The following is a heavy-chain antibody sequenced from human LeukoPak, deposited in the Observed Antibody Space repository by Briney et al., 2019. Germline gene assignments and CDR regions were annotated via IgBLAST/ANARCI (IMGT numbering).Heavy chain of an antibody. D-gene: IGHD5-12*01. CDR1: GYTFTSYD. CDR2: MNPNSGNT. J-gene: IGHJ6*03. CDR3: ARVPLRGYDYYYYYMDV. V-gene: IGHV1-8*03. Sequence: ASVKVSCKASGYTFTSYDINWVRQATGQGLEWMGWMNPNSGNTGYAQKFQGRVTITRNTSISTAYMELSSLRSEDTAVYYCARVPLRGYDYYYYYMDVWGKGTTVTISS.